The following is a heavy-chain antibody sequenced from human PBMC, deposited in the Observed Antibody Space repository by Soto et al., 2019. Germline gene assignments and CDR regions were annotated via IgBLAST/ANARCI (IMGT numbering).Heavy chain of an antibody. J-gene: IGHJ5*02. Sequence: XETLSLTCAVAGCSISSSNWWSWVRQPPGKGLEWIGEIYHSGSTNYNPSLKSRVTISVDKSKNQFSLKLSSVTAADTAVYYCARGSSSSWYRGWFDHWGQGTLVTVSS. CDR1: GCSISSSNW. D-gene: IGHD6-13*01. CDR2: IYHSGST. CDR3: ARGSSSSWYRGWFDH. V-gene: IGHV4-4*02.